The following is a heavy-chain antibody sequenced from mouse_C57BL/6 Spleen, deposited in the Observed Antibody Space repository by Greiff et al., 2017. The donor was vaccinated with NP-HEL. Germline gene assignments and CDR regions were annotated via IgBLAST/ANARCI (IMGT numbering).Heavy chain of an antibody. V-gene: IGHV1-42*01. CDR3: ARGVASYYFDY. D-gene: IGHD1-1*02. CDR1: GYSFTGYY. CDR2: INPSTGGT. J-gene: IGHJ2*01. Sequence: VQLQQSGPELVKPGASVKISCKASGYSFTGYYMNWVKQSPEKSLEWIGEINPSTGGTTYNQKFKAKATLTVDKSSSTAYMQLKSLTSEDSAVYYCARGVASYYFDYWGQGTTLTVSS.